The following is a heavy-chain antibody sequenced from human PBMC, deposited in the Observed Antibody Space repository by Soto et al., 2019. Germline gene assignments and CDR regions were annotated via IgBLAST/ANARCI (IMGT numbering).Heavy chain of an antibody. CDR3: AREVDYGDYAEGSGMAV. CDR2: IIPIFGTA. V-gene: IGHV1-69*01. Sequence: QVPLVQSGAEVKKPGSSVKVSCKASGGTFSSYAISWVRQAPGQGLEWMGGIIPIFGTANYAQKFQGRVTITADESTSTAYMELSSLRSEDTAVYYCAREVDYGDYAEGSGMAVWGQGTTVTVSS. D-gene: IGHD4-17*01. CDR1: GGTFSSYA. J-gene: IGHJ6*02.